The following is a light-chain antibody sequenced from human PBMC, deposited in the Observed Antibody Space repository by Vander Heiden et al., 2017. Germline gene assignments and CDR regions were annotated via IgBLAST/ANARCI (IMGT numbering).Light chain of an antibody. CDR1: SGINVATYR. V-gene: IGLV5-45*03. CDR2: YKSDSDK. J-gene: IGLJ3*02. CDR3: MLWHDNAWV. Sequence: QAVLTPPSSLSASPGAPASLTCTLRSGINVATYRIHWYQQKPGSPPQYLLRYKSDSDKDRGSGVPSRFSASKDASANAGILLISGLQSEDEADYYCMLWHDNAWVFGGGTTLTVL.